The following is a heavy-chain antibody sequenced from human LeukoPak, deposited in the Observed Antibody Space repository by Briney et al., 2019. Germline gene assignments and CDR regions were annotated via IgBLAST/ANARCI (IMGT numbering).Heavy chain of an antibody. CDR1: GYTFTSYA. J-gene: IGHJ6*04. CDR3: ATYGSGSYPTGDV. D-gene: IGHD3-10*01. Sequence: ASVKVSCKASGYTFTSYAMNWVRQAPGQGLEWMGWINTNTGNPTYAQGFTGRFVFSLDTSVSTAYLQFSSLKAEDTAVYYCATYGSGSYPTGDVWGKGTTVTVSS. CDR2: INTNTGNP. V-gene: IGHV7-4-1*02.